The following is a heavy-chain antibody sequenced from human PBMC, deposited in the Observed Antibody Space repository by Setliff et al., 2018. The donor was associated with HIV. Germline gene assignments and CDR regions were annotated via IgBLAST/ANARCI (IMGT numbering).Heavy chain of an antibody. J-gene: IGHJ4*02. CDR3: ARDFSTYYSIDS. V-gene: IGHV3-23*01. CDR2: ITGSGSGRRT. Sequence: PSETLSLTCTVSGGSISSSSYYWGWVRQAPGKGLEWISGITGSGSGRRTDYVDSVKGRFTISRDNSKDTLYLQMNSLRTDDTAVYFCARDFSTYYSIDSWGQGTLVTVSS. D-gene: IGHD3-22*01. CDR1: GGSISSSSYY.